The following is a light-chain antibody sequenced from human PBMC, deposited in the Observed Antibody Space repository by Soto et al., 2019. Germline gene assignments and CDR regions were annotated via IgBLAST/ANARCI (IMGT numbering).Light chain of an antibody. V-gene: IGKV3-15*01. CDR3: QHYSRWPLS. Sequence: EIVMTQSPAILSVSPGERATLSCGASQSVTTNLAWYQQKPGQAPRLLIYDADIRATGVPARFSGSASGTDFTLTISSVQSEDSAVYYCQHYSRWPLSFGGGTRVEI. J-gene: IGKJ4*01. CDR1: QSVTTN. CDR2: DAD.